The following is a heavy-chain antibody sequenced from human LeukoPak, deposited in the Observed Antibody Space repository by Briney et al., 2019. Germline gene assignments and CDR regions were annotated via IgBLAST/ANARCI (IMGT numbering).Heavy chain of an antibody. CDR1: GFDFRNYY. D-gene: IGHD4-23*01. Sequence: GGSVRLSCEASGFDFRNYYMSWVRQAPGKGLEWLANIKYDGTYTNYKDSVKGRLTLSRDNAKNSVYLQMNSLRAEDTAVYYCTRGEGATVATYRFDFWGRGTLVTVSS. CDR3: TRGEGATVATYRFDF. J-gene: IGHJ4*02. CDR2: IKYDGTYT. V-gene: IGHV3-7*01.